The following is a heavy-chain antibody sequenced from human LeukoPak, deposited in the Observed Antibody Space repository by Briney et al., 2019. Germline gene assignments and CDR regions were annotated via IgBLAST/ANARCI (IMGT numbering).Heavy chain of an antibody. CDR1: GFPFSSYW. J-gene: IGHJ4*02. CDR2: IKQDGSKK. V-gene: IGHV3-7*01. CDR3: ARDGSGWYFDY. D-gene: IGHD6-19*01. Sequence: GGSLRLSCVASGFPFSSYWMTWVRQAPGKGLEWVANIKQDGSKKSYVDSVKGRFTISRDNSKNTLYLQMNSLRAEDTAVYYCARDGSGWYFDYWGQGTLVTVSS.